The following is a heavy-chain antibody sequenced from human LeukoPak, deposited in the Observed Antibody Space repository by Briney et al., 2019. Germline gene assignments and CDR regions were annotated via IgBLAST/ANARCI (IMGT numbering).Heavy chain of an antibody. D-gene: IGHD5-18*01. CDR1: GYTFTGYY. Sequence: ASVKVSCKASGYTFTGYYIHWVRQAPGQGLEWMGWINPNGGGTNYAQKFQGRVTMTRYRSITTAYMELSRLRSDDTAGYYCARGGYSSGPGIVTYWGQGTLVTVSS. CDR2: INPNGGGT. CDR3: ARGGYSSGPGIVTY. J-gene: IGHJ4*02. V-gene: IGHV1-2*02.